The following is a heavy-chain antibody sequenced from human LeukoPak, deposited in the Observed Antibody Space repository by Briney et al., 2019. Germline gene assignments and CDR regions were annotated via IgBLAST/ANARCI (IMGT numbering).Heavy chain of an antibody. CDR2: IYYSGST. V-gene: IGHV4-39*07. CDR1: GGSISSSSYY. Sequence: SETLSLTCTVSGGSISSSSYYWGWIRQPPGKGLEWIGSIYYSGSTYYNPSLKSRVTISVDTSKNQFSLKLSSVTAADTAVYYCARDSSGFDYWGQGTLVTVSS. D-gene: IGHD3-10*01. CDR3: ARDSSGFDY. J-gene: IGHJ4*02.